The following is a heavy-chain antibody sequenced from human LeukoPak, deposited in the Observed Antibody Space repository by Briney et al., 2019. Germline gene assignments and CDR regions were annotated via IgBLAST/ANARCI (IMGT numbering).Heavy chain of an antibody. CDR3: ARGGGFDP. V-gene: IGHV3-74*01. CDR2: INSDGINT. Sequence: GGSLRLSCAASGFTFSNYWMHWVRQAPGKGLVWVSRINSDGINTSYADSVKGRFTISRDNAKNSLYLQMNSLRAEDTAVHYCARGGGFDPWGQGTLVTVSS. D-gene: IGHD3-10*01. J-gene: IGHJ5*02. CDR1: GFTFSNYW.